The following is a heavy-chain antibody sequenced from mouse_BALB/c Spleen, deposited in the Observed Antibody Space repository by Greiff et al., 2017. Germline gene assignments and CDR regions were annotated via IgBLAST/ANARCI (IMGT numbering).Heavy chain of an antibody. J-gene: IGHJ4*01. CDR3: TNYRYDGRGYYYAMDY. Sequence: EVKVEESGGGLVQPGGSMKLSCVASGFTFSSYWMSWVRQSPEKGLEWVAEIRLKSDNYATHYAESVKGKFTISRDDSKSRLYLQMNSLRAEDTGIYYCTNYRYDGRGYYYAMDYWGQGTSVTVSS. V-gene: IGHV6-6*02. D-gene: IGHD2-14*01. CDR2: IRLKSDNYAT. CDR1: GFTFSSYW.